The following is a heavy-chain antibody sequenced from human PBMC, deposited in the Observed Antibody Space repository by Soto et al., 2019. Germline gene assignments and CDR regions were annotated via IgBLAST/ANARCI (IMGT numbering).Heavy chain of an antibody. CDR3: VRDGLDYYDTERLYFDN. CDR1: GFNFLTYS. J-gene: IGHJ4*02. Sequence: LRLSCAASGFNFLTYSLSWVRQAPGKGLEWVASISSSAVYVDYADSMKGRFTISRDNAKNLLHLQMTSLRAEDTATYHCVRDGLDYYDTERLYFDNWGQGTLVTVSS. V-gene: IGHV3-21*01. CDR2: ISSSAVYV. D-gene: IGHD3-22*01.